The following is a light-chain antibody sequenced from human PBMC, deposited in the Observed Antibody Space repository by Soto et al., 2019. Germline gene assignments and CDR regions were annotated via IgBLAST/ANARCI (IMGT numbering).Light chain of an antibody. J-gene: IGLJ1*01. CDR3: QAFDSRLSVPGGLYF. V-gene: IGLV1-40*01. CDR2: DNT. Sequence: QSVLTQPPSVSGAPGQRVTISCTGNSSNIGAIYDVHWYQQHPGTAPKLLIYDNTNRPSGVPDRFSGSKSGTSASLAISGLQAEDAADYCCQAFDSRLSVPGGLYFFGTGTKLTVL. CDR1: SSNIGAIYD.